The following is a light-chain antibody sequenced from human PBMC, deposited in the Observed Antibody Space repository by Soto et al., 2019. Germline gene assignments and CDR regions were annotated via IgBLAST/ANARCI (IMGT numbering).Light chain of an antibody. CDR3: QQFGSSPGFT. V-gene: IGKV3-20*01. Sequence: EIVLTQSPGTLSLSPGERATLSCRASQSINSRYLAWYQQKPGQAPRLLIYGASSRATGIPDRFSGSVSGTDFTLTISRLEPEDCAVYYCQQFGSSPGFTFGPGTKVDIK. CDR1: QSINSRY. CDR2: GAS. J-gene: IGKJ3*01.